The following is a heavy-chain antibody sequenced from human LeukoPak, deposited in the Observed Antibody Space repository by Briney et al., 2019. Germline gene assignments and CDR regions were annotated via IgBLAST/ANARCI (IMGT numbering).Heavy chain of an antibody. J-gene: IGHJ4*02. Sequence: SVKVSCKASEDIFSSAAISWVRQAPGQGLEWMGRIIPILGIANYAQKFQGRVTITADKSTSTAYMELSSLRSEDTAVYYCASSARTGYDYVWGNLLFDYWGQGTLVTVSS. CDR3: ASSARTGYDYVWGNLLFDY. CDR1: EDIFSSAA. CDR2: IIPILGIA. D-gene: IGHD3-16*01. V-gene: IGHV1-69*04.